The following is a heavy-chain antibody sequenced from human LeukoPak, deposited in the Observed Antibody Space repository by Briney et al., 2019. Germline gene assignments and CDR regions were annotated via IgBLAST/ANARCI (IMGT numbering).Heavy chain of an antibody. D-gene: IGHD3-22*01. CDR1: GFTVSSNY. J-gene: IGHJ4*02. CDR2: IYSGGST. V-gene: IGHV3-53*05. Sequence: GGSLRLSCAASGFTVSSNYMSWVRQAPGKGLEWVSVIYSGGSTYYADSVKGRFTISRDNSKNTLYLQMNSLRAEDTALYYCAKNFGYYDQHYYFDYWGRGTLVTVSS. CDR3: AKNFGYYDQHYYFDY.